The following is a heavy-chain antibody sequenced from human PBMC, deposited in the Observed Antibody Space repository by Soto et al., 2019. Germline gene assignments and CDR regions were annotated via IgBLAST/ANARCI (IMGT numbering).Heavy chain of an antibody. V-gene: IGHV4-38-2*02. Sequence: SETLSLTCAVSGYSISSGYYWGWIRQPPGKGLEWIGSIYHSGSTYYNPSLKSRVTISVDTSKNQFSLKLSSVTAADTAVYYCARDQLGGPTDYWGQGTLVT. J-gene: IGHJ4*02. CDR1: GYSISSGYY. CDR2: IYHSGST. CDR3: ARDQLGGPTDY. D-gene: IGHD6-6*01.